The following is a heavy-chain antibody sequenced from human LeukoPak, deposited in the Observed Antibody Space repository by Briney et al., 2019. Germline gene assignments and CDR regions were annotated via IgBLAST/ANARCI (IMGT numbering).Heavy chain of an antibody. Sequence: PSETLSLTCTVSGGSIGSSYWHWIRQPPGKALEWIGYIYYSGSTAYNPSLKSRITMSVDTSKNRFSLKMWSVTAADTAVYYCARDPYSSGYYASFDPWGQGTLVTVSS. D-gene: IGHD6-19*01. CDR1: GGSIGSSY. V-gene: IGHV4-59*01. CDR2: IYYSGST. CDR3: ARDPYSSGYYASFDP. J-gene: IGHJ5*02.